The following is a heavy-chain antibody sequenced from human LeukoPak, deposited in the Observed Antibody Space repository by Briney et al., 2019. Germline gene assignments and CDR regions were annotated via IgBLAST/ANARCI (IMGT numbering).Heavy chain of an antibody. CDR1: GYTFTGYY. V-gene: IGHV1-2*06. J-gene: IGHJ4*02. D-gene: IGHD1-26*01. CDR3: ARLTEPYSGSYSPLDY. Sequence: ASVKVSCKASGYTFTGYYMHWVRQAPGQGLEWVGRINPNSGGTNYAQKFQGRVTMTRDTSISTAYMELSGLRSDDTAVYYCARLTEPYSGSYSPLDYWGQGTLVTVSS. CDR2: INPNSGGT.